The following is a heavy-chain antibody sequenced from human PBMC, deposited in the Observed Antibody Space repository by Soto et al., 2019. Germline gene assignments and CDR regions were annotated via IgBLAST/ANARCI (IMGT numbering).Heavy chain of an antibody. D-gene: IGHD3-3*01. CDR2: IIPIFGTA. CDR3: ARHYDFWSGYYTAPFDH. V-gene: IGHV1-69*13. Sequence: SVKVSCEASIGTFSSYAIGWVRQAPGQGLEWMGGIIPIFGTANYAQKFQGRVTITADESTSTAYMELSSLRSEDTAVYYCARHYDFWSGYYTAPFDHWGQGSLVTVSS. J-gene: IGHJ5*02. CDR1: IGTFSSYA.